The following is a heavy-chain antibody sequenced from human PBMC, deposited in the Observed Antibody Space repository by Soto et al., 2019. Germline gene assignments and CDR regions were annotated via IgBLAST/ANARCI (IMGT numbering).Heavy chain of an antibody. CDR3: ARHGGYAVAGYYYYYYGMDV. Sequence: QLQLQESGPGLVKPSETLSLTCTVSGGSISSSSYYWGWIRQPPGKGLEWIGSIYYSGSTYYNPSLKSRFTISVDTSKNQFSLKLSSVTAADTAVYYCARHGGYAVAGYYYYYYGMDVWGQGTTVTVSS. CDR2: IYYSGST. CDR1: GGSISSSSYY. D-gene: IGHD6-19*01. V-gene: IGHV4-39*01. J-gene: IGHJ6*02.